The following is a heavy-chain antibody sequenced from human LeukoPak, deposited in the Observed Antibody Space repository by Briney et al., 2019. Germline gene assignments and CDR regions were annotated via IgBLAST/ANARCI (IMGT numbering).Heavy chain of an antibody. Sequence: SETLSLTCTVSGGSISSYYWSWIRQPPGKGLEWIGYIYYSGSTNYNPSLKSRVTISVDTSKNQFSLKLSSVTAADTAVYYCARGASPLGAWIQLWPDAFDIWGRGTMVTVSS. CDR1: GGSISSYY. D-gene: IGHD5-18*01. CDR2: IYYSGST. V-gene: IGHV4-59*01. CDR3: ARGASPLGAWIQLWPDAFDI. J-gene: IGHJ3*02.